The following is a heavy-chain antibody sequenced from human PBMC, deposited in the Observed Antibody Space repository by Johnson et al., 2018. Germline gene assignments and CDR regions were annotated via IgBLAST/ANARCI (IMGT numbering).Heavy chain of an antibody. J-gene: IGHJ6*02. V-gene: IGHV3-74*01. D-gene: IGHD3-10*01. CDR1: GFTFSNYW. Sequence: EVQLVETGGGLVQPGGSLRLSCTASGFTFSNYWFHWVRQSPGKGLEWVSRVSSDGSSTTYLDSVGDRFTIPRDNAKNTLYLQMNSLRAEYTAVYYCARDTGGMDGGGQGTAGTVSS. CDR3: ARDTGGMDG. CDR2: VSSDGSST.